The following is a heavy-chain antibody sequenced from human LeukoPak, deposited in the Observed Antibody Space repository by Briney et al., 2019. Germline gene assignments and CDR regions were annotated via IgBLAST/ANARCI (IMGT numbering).Heavy chain of an antibody. Sequence: AGGSLRLSCAASGFSFMNAWMIWVHQAPGKGLEWVGRIKSNADGGTPDYAAPARGRFTISRDDSKNTLHLQMNSLKTEDTAVYYCTTFYHEYSPYWGRGTLVTVSS. J-gene: IGHJ4*02. V-gene: IGHV3-15*01. CDR3: TTFYHEYSPY. CDR2: IKSNADGGTP. CDR1: GFSFMNAW. D-gene: IGHD2/OR15-2a*01.